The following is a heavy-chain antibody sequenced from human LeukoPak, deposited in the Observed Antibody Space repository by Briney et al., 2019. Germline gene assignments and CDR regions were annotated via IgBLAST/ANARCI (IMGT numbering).Heavy chain of an antibody. J-gene: IGHJ6*03. D-gene: IGHD5-24*01. V-gene: IGHV3-23*01. CDR1: GITFSSHA. Sequence: PGGSLRLSCAASGITFSSHAVSWVRQAPGKGLEWVSLISGSGGHTYYGGSVKGRFTISRDNSTNRLYLQMNSLRPEDTAVYYCAKGGAATMRDGYNYYYYYMEVWGRGTTVTVSS. CDR3: AKGGAATMRDGYNYYYYYMEV. CDR2: ISGSGGHT.